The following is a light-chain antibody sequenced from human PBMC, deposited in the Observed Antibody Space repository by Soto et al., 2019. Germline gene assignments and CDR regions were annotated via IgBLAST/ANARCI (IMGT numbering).Light chain of an antibody. CDR2: EVS. V-gene: IGLV2-14*01. CDR1: SSDVGGYNY. J-gene: IGLJ2*01. CDR3: TSYTSSSTLVI. Sequence: QSVLTQPASVSGSPGQSITISCTGTSSDVGGYNYVSWYQQHPGKAPKLMIYEVSNRPSGVSNRFSGSKSGNTASLTISGLRADDDANYYCTSYTSSSTLVIFGGGTKLTVL.